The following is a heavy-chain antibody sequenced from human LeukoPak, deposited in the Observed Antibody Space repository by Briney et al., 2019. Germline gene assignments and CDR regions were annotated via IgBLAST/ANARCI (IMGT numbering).Heavy chain of an antibody. CDR1: GGSFSDYY. D-gene: IGHD3-22*01. Sequence: SETLSLTCAVYGGSFSDYYWSWIRQPPGKGLEWIGEINHSGSTNYNPSLKSRVTISVDTSKTQFSLRLSSVTAADTALYYCASAYDISGYYYYMDVWGKGTTVTVSS. J-gene: IGHJ6*03. V-gene: IGHV4-34*01. CDR2: INHSGST. CDR3: ASAYDISGYYYYMDV.